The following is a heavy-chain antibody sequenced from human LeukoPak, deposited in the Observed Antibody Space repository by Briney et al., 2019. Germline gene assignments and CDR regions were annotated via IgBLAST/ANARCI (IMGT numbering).Heavy chain of an antibody. D-gene: IGHD2-15*01. V-gene: IGHV1-18*01. CDR2: ISAYNGHT. J-gene: IGHJ4*02. CDR1: GYTFTSYC. CDR3: ARDGCSGGSWDFDY. Sequence: ASVKVSCQPSGYTFTSYCISWVRQAPGQGREWVGWISAYNGHTNYAQKLQGRVPMTTDTYTSTAYMELRSLRSDDAAVYYCARDGCSGGSWDFDYWGQGTLVTVSS.